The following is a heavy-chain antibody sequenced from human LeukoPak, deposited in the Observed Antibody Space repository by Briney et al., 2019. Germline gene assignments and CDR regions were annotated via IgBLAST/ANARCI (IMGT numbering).Heavy chain of an antibody. Sequence: PGGSLRLSCAASGFTFSSYAMSWVRQAPGKGLEWVAMISHDGSNKYYADSVKGRFTISRDNSKNRMFVQMNSLGAEDTAVYYCVGGEFDPWGQGTLVTVSS. J-gene: IGHJ5*02. CDR2: ISHDGSNK. CDR3: VGGEFDP. CDR1: GFTFSSYA. V-gene: IGHV3-30*03.